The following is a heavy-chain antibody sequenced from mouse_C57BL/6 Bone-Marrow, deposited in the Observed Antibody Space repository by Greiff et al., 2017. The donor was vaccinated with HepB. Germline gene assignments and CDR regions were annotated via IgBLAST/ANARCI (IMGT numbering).Heavy chain of an antibody. Sequence: QVHVKQPGTELVKPGASVKLSCKASGYTFTSYWMHWVKQRPGQGLEWIGNINPSNGGTNYNEKFKSKATLTVDKSSSTAYMQLSSLTSEDSAVYYCARMRGYLGRFDYWGQGTTLTVSS. CDR2: INPSNGGT. CDR3: ARMRGYLGRFDY. J-gene: IGHJ2*01. V-gene: IGHV1-53*01. CDR1: GYTFTSYW. D-gene: IGHD3-1*01.